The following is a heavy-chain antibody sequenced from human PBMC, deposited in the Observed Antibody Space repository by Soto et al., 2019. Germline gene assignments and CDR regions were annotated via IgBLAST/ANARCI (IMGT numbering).Heavy chain of an antibody. V-gene: IGHV4-39*07. CDR2: INHSGST. J-gene: IGHJ4*02. D-gene: IGHD4-17*01. CDR1: GGSISSSSYY. CDR3: ARGLATVTPVDY. Sequence: PSETLSLTCTVSGGSISSSSYYWGWIRQPPGKGLEWIGEINHSGSTNYNPSLKSRVTISVDTSKNQFSLKLSSVTAADTAVYYCARGLATVTPVDYWGQGTLVTVSS.